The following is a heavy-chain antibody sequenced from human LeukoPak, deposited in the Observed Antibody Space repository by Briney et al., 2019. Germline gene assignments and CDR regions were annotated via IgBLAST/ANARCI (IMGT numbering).Heavy chain of an antibody. V-gene: IGHV3-48*03. D-gene: IGHD3-22*01. J-gene: IGHJ3*01. CDR2: ISSSGIT. CDR1: GLTFSTYE. Sequence: PGGSLRLSCAASGLTFSTYEMNWVRQAPGKGLEWVSFISSSGITYYADSVKGRFTISRDNARNSLYLQMKSLRAEDTAVYYCTRGGNIGYNYNAFDVWGQGTMVAVSS. CDR3: TRGGNIGYNYNAFDV.